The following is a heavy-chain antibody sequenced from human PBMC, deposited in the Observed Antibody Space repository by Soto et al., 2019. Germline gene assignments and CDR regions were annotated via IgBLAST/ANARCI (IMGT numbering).Heavy chain of an antibody. V-gene: IGHV6-1*01. CDR1: GDSVSSNSAA. J-gene: IGHJ4*02. CDR2: TYYRSKWYN. Sequence: SQTLSLTCAISGDSVSSNSAAWNWIRQSPSRGLEWLGRTYYRSKWYNDYAVSVKSRITINPDTSKNQFSLKLSSVTAADTAVYYCARHATGIAADGTQFWGQGTLVTVSS. CDR3: ARHATGIAADGTQF. D-gene: IGHD6-13*01.